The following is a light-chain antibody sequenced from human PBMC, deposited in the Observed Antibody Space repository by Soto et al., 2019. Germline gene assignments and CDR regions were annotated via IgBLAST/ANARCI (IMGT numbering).Light chain of an antibody. Sequence: QSALTQVRSVSGSPGQSVTISCTGTSSDVGGYNYVSWYQQHPGKAPKLVIFDVNKRPSGVPDRFSGSKSANTASLTISGLQADDEADYYCESYDSSLSGLRVFGTGTEVTVL. CDR2: DVN. V-gene: IGLV2-11*01. CDR3: ESYDSSLSGLRV. J-gene: IGLJ1*01. CDR1: SSDVGGYNY.